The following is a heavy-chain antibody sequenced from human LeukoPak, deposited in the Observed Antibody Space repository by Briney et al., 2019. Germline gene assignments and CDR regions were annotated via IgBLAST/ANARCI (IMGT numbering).Heavy chain of an antibody. CDR1: GFTFSTYA. D-gene: IGHD4-17*01. V-gene: IGHV1-24*01. CDR3: ATDPHGTTVTMRYDY. J-gene: IGHJ4*02. Sequence: PGGSLRLSCAASGFTFSTYAMSWVRQAPGKGLEWMGGFDPEDGETIYAQKFQGRVTMTEDTSTDTAYMELSSLRSEDTAVYYCATDPHGTTVTMRYDYWGQGTLVTVSS. CDR2: FDPEDGET.